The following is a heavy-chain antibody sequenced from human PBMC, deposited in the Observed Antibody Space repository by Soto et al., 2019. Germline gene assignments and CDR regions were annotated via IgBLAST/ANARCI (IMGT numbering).Heavy chain of an antibody. D-gene: IGHD2-15*01. CDR2: ISAYNGNT. V-gene: IGHV1-18*01. CDR3: ARGARLLPILDFDY. J-gene: IGHJ4*02. CDR1: GYTFTSYG. Sequence: ASVKVSCKASGYTFTSYGISWVRQAPGQGLEWMGWISAYNGNTNYAQKLQGRVTITTDTSTSTAYMELRSLRSDDTAVYYCARGARLLPILDFDYWGQGTLVTVSS.